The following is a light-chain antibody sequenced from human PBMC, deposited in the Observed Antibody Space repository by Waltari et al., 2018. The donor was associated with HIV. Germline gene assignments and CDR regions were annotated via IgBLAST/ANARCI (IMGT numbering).Light chain of an antibody. J-gene: IGKJ5*01. CDR1: QSISSY. V-gene: IGKV1-39*01. CDR3: QQSYTTPIT. CDR2: AAS. Sequence: DIQMTQSPSSLSASVGDRVTITCRASQSISSYLNWYQQKPGKAPKLLIYAASILQSGVPSRFSGSASGTDFTLTIRSLQPEDFATYYCQQSYTTPITFGQGTRLEIK.